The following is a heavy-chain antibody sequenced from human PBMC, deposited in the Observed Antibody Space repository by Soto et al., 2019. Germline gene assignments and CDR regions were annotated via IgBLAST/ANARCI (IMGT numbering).Heavy chain of an antibody. D-gene: IGHD3-10*01. J-gene: IGHJ4*02. CDR2: IIPLLGIG. Sequence: SAVKVSCKASGGTFSRYGVRWVRQAPGQGLEWMGGIIPLLGIGEYVQKFQGRVNITADKSTSTAYMELSSLRSEDTAVYYYATGSGDLAYYFVSWGQGLLVSV. V-gene: IGHV1-69*10. CDR1: GGTFSRYG. CDR3: ATGSGDLAYYFVS.